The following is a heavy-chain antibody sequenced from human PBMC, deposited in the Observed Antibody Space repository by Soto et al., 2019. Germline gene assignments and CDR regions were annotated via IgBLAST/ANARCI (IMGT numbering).Heavy chain of an antibody. Sequence: QVPLVQSGAEVKKHGSSVKVSCKASGGTFSSYAISWVRQAPGQGLEWMGGIIPIFGTANYAQKFQGRVTITADESTSTAYMELSSLRSEDTAVYYCARSSTYYYDSSGYYPFDYWGQGTLVTVSS. CDR3: ARSSTYYYDSSGYYPFDY. CDR2: IIPIFGTA. J-gene: IGHJ4*02. V-gene: IGHV1-69*01. D-gene: IGHD3-22*01. CDR1: GGTFSSYA.